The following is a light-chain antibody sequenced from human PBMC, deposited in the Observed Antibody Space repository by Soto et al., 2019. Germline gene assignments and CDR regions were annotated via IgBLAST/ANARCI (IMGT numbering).Light chain of an antibody. CDR1: SSDVGRYNY. Sequence: QSALTQPASVSGSPGQSITISCTGTSSDVGRYNYVSWYQQHPGKAPKLMIYEVSNRPSGVSNRFSGSKSGNTAFLTISGIQAEDEADYYCSSYTRSSTLVFGTGTKVTVL. CDR3: SSYTRSSTLV. CDR2: EVS. J-gene: IGLJ1*01. V-gene: IGLV2-14*01.